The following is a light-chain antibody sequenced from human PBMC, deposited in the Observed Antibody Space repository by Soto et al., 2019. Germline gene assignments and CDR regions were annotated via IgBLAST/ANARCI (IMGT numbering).Light chain of an antibody. CDR1: SNDVGGYNY. V-gene: IGLV2-14*01. CDR3: CSYTSTNSRV. J-gene: IGLJ3*02. CDR2: EVS. Sequence: QSALTQPASMSGSPGQSITISCTGTSNDVGGYNYVSWYQQHPGKAPKLMIFEVSNRPSGVSNRFSGSKSGNTASLTISGLHAEDEAYYYCCSYTSTNSRVFGGGTKLTVL.